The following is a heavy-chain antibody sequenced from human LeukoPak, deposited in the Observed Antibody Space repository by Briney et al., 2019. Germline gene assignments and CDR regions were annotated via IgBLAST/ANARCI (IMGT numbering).Heavy chain of an antibody. CDR3: AKVGESGGVWKYYFDY. D-gene: IGHD2-15*01. V-gene: IGHV3-23*01. CDR2: ISGGGGST. CDR1: GFTFSSYA. J-gene: IGHJ4*02. Sequence: GGSLRLSCAASGFTFSSYAMSWVRQAPGKGLEWVSGISGGGGSTYYADSVKGRFTISRDNSKNTLYLQTNSLRAEDTAVYYCAKVGESGGVWKYYFDYWGQGTLVTVSS.